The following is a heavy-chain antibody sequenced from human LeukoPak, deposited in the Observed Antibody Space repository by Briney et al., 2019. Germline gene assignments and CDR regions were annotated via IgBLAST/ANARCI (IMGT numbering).Heavy chain of an antibody. J-gene: IGHJ4*02. CDR3: ARGLGQGGPQEYFDY. D-gene: IGHD1-14*01. CDR1: GFTFSSYS. Sequence: GGSLRLSCAASGFTFSSYSMNWVRQAPGKGLEWVSSIGSSSSYIYYADSVKGRFTISRDNAKNSLYLQMNSLRAEDTAVYYCARGLGQGGPQEYFDYWGQGTLVTVSS. V-gene: IGHV3-21*01. CDR2: IGSSSSYI.